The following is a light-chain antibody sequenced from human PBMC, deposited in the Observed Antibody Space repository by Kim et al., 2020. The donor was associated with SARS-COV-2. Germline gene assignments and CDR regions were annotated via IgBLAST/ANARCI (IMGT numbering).Light chain of an antibody. J-gene: IGLJ2*01. CDR2: DTG. CDR1: TGAVTSVHF. CDR3: LLSYSDSRV. Sequence: PGWTVTLACDSSTGAVTSVHFPYWFQQKPGQAPRTLIYDTGNRHTWTPARFSGSLLGGKAALTLSAAQAEDEADYYCLLSYSDSRVFGGGTQLTVL. V-gene: IGLV7-46*01.